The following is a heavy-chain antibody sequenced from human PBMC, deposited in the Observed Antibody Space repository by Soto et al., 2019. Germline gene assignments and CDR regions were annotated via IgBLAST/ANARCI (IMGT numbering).Heavy chain of an antibody. CDR2: INPRSGKT. Sequence: GASVKVSCKAPGYTLTSYYMHWVRQAPGQGLEWMGIINPRSGKTNYPQKFQGRVTMTRDTSTTTVYMELSTLRSEDTAMYYCARGVGYSDSSGYPFDYWGQGTLVTVS. D-gene: IGHD3-22*01. V-gene: IGHV1-46*03. J-gene: IGHJ4*02. CDR3: ARGVGYSDSSGYPFDY. CDR1: GYTLTSYY.